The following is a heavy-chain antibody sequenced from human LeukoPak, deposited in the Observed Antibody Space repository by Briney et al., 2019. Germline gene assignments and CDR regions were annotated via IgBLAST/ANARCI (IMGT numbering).Heavy chain of an antibody. J-gene: IGHJ6*02. CDR3: ARGDSYYDVLTGYYTSYYYHGMDV. CDR2: INTNTGNP. D-gene: IGHD3-9*01. V-gene: IGHV7-4-1*02. CDR1: GYTFTSYA. Sequence: ASVKVSCKASGYTFTSYAINWVRQAPGQGLECMGWINTNTGNPTFAQGFTGRFVFSLDTSVSTAYLQISSLKAEDTAVYYCARGDSYYDVLTGYYTSYYYHGMDVWGQGTTVTVSS.